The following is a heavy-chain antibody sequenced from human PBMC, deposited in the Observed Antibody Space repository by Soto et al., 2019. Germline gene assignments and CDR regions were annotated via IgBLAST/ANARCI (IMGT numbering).Heavy chain of an antibody. CDR1: GYTFTGYY. Sequence: WASVKVSCKASGYTFTGYYMHWVRQAPGQGLEWMGWINPNSGGTNYPQKFQGRVTMTRDASISTAYMELSRLRSDDTAVYYCARDMYQSWFDPWGQGTLVTVSS. V-gene: IGHV1-2*02. D-gene: IGHD2-8*01. CDR3: ARDMYQSWFDP. CDR2: INPNSGGT. J-gene: IGHJ5*02.